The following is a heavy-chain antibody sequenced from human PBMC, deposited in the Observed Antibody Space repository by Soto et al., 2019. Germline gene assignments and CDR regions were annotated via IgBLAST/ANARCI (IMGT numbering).Heavy chain of an antibody. D-gene: IGHD2-2*01. J-gene: IGHJ4*02. CDR2: ISYDGSNK. CDR1: GFTFSSYG. V-gene: IGHV3-30*18. Sequence: QVQLVESGGGVVQPGRSLRLSCAASGFTFSSYGMHWVRQAPGKGLVWVAVISYDGSNKYYADSVKGRFTISRDNSKNTLYLQMNSLRAEDTAVYYCAKAGSEGYCSSTSCADVDYWGQGTLVTVSS. CDR3: AKAGSEGYCSSTSCADVDY.